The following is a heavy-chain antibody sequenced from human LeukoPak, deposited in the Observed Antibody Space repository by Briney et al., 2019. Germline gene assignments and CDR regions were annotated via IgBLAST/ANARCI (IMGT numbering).Heavy chain of an antibody. Sequence: SETLSLTCAVYGGSFSGYYWSWIRQPPGKGLEWIGEINHGGSTNYNPSLKSRVTISVDTSKNQFSLKLSSVTAADTAVYYCASSGDGYTANFDYWGQGTLVTVSS. CDR3: ASSGDGYTANFDY. D-gene: IGHD5-24*01. CDR2: INHGGST. V-gene: IGHV4-34*01. J-gene: IGHJ4*02. CDR1: GGSFSGYY.